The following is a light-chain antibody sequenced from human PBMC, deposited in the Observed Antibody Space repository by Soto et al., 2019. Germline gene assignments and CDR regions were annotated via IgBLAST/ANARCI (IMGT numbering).Light chain of an antibody. Sequence: QSALTQPASVSGSPGQSVTISCTGTSSDVGAYKYVSWYQKHPGKAPKLMIYGVSNRPSGVSNRFSGSKSGNTAFLTISVRQPEDEADYYCSSFTGPTTLDVFGTGTKLTVL. J-gene: IGLJ1*01. CDR3: SSFTGPTTLDV. V-gene: IGLV2-14*03. CDR2: GVS. CDR1: SSDVGAYKY.